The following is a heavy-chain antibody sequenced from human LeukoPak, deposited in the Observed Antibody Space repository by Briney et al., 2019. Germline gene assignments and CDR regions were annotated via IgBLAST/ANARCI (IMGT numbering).Heavy chain of an antibody. V-gene: IGHV3-23*01. CDR2: ISGSGGST. J-gene: IGHJ6*02. D-gene: IGHD3-10*01. CDR1: GFTFSSYA. Sequence: PGGSLRLSCAASGFTFSSYAMSWVRQTPGEGLEWDSAISGSGGSTYYADSVKGRFTISRDNSKNTLYLQMNSLRAEDTAVYYCAKDSPVYYGSSYYYYGMDVWGQGTTVTVSS. CDR3: AKDSPVYYGSSYYYYGMDV.